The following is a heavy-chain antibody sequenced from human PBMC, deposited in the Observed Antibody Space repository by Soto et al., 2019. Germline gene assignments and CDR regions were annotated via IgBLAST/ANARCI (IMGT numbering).Heavy chain of an antibody. J-gene: IGHJ4*02. V-gene: IGHV3-23*01. CDR2: ISGSGGST. Sequence: GGSLRLSCAASGFTFSSYAMSWVRQAPGKGLEWVSAISGSGGSTYYADSVKGRSTISRDNSKNTLYLQMNSLRAEDTAVYYCAKDVRYCSGGSCYPSPFDYWGQGTLVTVSS. CDR1: GFTFSSYA. CDR3: AKDVRYCSGGSCYPSPFDY. D-gene: IGHD2-15*01.